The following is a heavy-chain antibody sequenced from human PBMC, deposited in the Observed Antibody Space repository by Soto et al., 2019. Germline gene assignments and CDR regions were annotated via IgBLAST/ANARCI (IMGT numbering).Heavy chain of an antibody. Sequence: QVHLVQSGSDVEKPGASVKVSCKASGYSFTSYGIGWVRQVPGQGPEWMGWISPYNGSTNYAQSVKGRVVMTTDISTNTVYLERRSLRSDDSAIYYCGRCRTDSYAMDVWGQGTTVTVSS. J-gene: IGHJ6*02. CDR3: GRCRTDSYAMDV. D-gene: IGHD5-18*01. CDR1: GYSFTSYG. CDR2: ISPYNGST. V-gene: IGHV1-18*01.